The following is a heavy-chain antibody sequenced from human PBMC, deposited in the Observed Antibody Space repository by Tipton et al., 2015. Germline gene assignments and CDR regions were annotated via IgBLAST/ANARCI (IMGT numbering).Heavy chain of an antibody. D-gene: IGHD4-23*01. V-gene: IGHV4-59*01. Sequence: LRLSCTVSDGSISDYYWNWIRQSPGKGLEWIGYISYSGSTIYNPSLQSRVTISVDRSKTQFSLKVSSVTAADTAMYYCVRARGRHGGLFDSWGQGILVTVSS. CDR3: VRARGRHGGLFDS. CDR1: DGSISDYY. CDR2: ISYSGST. J-gene: IGHJ4*02.